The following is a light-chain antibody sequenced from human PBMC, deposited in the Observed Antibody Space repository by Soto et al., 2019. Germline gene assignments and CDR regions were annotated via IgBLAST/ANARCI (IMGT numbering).Light chain of an antibody. CDR3: QQYNTDSHT. J-gene: IGKJ2*01. CDR2: RAS. CDR1: QSISNW. V-gene: IGKV1-5*03. Sequence: DIQMTQSPSTLSASVGDRVTITCRASQSISNWLAWYQQKPGKAPKLLIYRASALERGVPSRFTGSGSGIEFTLTISSLQPDDFAIYFCQQYNTDSHTFGQGTKLEIK.